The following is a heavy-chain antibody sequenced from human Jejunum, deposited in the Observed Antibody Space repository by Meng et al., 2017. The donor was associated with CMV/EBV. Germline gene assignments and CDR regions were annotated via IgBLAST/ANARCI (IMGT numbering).Heavy chain of an antibody. CDR3: TRALDY. CDR2: IRYDGGER. Sequence: LRLSCAASGFNFKDYWMEWVRQAPGRGLEWVANIRYDGGERYYVNSVEGRFFIYRDNARNTLYLQMNSLRGDDSAIYYCTRALDYWGQGTPVTVSS. CDR1: GFNFKDYW. V-gene: IGHV3-7*04. J-gene: IGHJ4*02.